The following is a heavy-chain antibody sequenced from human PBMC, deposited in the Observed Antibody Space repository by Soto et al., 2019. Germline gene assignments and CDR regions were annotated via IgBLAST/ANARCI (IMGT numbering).Heavy chain of an antibody. CDR2: IYYSGST. V-gene: IGHV4-59*08. Sequence: QVQLQESGPGLVKPSETLSLTCTVSGGSISSYYWSWIRQPPGKGLEWIGYIYYSGSTNYNPSLKSRVTISVDTSKNQFSLKLSSVTAADTAVYYCARHYMTRKFDGYIYWYFDLWGRGTLVTVSS. CDR3: ARHYMTRKFDGYIYWYFDL. CDR1: GGSISSYY. J-gene: IGHJ2*01. D-gene: IGHD5-12*01.